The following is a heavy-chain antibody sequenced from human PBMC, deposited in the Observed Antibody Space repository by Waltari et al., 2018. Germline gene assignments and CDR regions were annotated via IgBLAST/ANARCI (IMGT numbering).Heavy chain of an antibody. D-gene: IGHD1-26*01. V-gene: IGHV4-59*01. Sequence: QVQLQESGPGLVKPSETLSLTCTVSGGSISSYYWSWIRQPPGKGLEWIGYIYYSGSTNYNPSRKSRVTISVDTSKNQFSLKRSSVTAADTAVYYCATAKYRGSPTDFGYWGQGTLVTVSS. J-gene: IGHJ4*02. CDR3: ATAKYRGSPTDFGY. CDR2: IYYSGST. CDR1: GGSISSYY.